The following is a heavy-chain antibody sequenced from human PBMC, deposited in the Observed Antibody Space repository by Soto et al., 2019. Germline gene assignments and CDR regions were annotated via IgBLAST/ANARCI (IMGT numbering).Heavy chain of an antibody. CDR3: ARDGTLYDSSAYYYLY. J-gene: IGHJ4*02. D-gene: IGHD3-22*01. CDR2: ITPMFGTP. V-gene: IGHV1-69*13. CDR1: GGTFSRYT. Sequence: SVKVSCKASGGTFSRYTITWVRQAPGQGLEWMGGITPMFGTPNYAQKFQGRVTITADESTSTAYMELSSLRSEDTAMYYCARDGTLYDSSAYYYLYWGQGTLVTVS.